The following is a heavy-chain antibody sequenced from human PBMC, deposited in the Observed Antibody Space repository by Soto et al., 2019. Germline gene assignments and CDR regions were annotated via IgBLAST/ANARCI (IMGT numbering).Heavy chain of an antibody. V-gene: IGHV2-5*02. CDR2: IYWDDDK. J-gene: IGHJ4*02. Sequence: ESGPTLVNPTQTLTLTCTFSGFSLSTSGVGVGWIRQPPGKALEWLALIYWDDDKRYSPSLKSRLTITKDTSKNQVVLTMTNMDPVDTATYYCAHTDTIFGVVHMGYFDYWGQGTLVTVSS. CDR3: AHTDTIFGVVHMGYFDY. CDR1: GFSLSTSGVG. D-gene: IGHD3-3*01.